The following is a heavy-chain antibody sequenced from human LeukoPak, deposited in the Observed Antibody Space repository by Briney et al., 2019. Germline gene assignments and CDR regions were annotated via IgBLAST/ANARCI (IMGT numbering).Heavy chain of an antibody. J-gene: IGHJ4*02. CDR3: ASSIAARPVDY. D-gene: IGHD6-6*01. V-gene: IGHV3-23*01. CDR2: ISGSGGST. Sequence: GGSLRLSCAASGFTFDDYGMSWVRQAPGKGLEWVSAISGSGGSTHYADSVKGRFTISRDNSKNTLYLQMNSLRAEDTAVYYCASSIAARPVDYWGQGTLVTVSS. CDR1: GFTFDDYG.